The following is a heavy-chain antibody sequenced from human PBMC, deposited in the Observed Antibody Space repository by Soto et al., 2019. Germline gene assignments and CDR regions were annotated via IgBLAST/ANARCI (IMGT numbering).Heavy chain of an antibody. V-gene: IGHV1-69*01. Sequence: HVQLVQSGPEVKKPGSSVRVSCKASGGALTNYAVSWVRQAPGQGLEWVAGLIPVFRASNFAQRFLGRVTITADESTDSVYIDLSSLTSEDTAVYYCARGKWAEYYFDSGGPSCEHWGQGTLVIVSS. CDR3: ARGKWAEYYFDSGGPSCEH. CDR2: LIPVFRAS. D-gene: IGHD3-22*01. J-gene: IGHJ4*02. CDR1: GGALTNYA.